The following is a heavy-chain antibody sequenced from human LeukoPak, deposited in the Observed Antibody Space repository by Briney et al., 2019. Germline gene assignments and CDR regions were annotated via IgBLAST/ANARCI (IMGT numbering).Heavy chain of an antibody. Sequence: SETLSLTCTVSGGSITNFYWSWIRQPAGKGLEWIGRIYSSGTITYNPSLERRVSMSVDTSKNQFSLKLSSVTAADTAVYYCARFRTEFDYWGQGTLVTVSS. CDR1: GGSITNFY. J-gene: IGHJ4*02. D-gene: IGHD1-14*01. V-gene: IGHV4-4*07. CDR2: IYSSGTI. CDR3: ARFRTEFDY.